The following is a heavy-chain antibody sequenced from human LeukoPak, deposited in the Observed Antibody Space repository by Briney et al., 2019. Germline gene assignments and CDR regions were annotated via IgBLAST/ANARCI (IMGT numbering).Heavy chain of an antibody. V-gene: IGHV4-34*01. D-gene: IGHD3-10*01. CDR3: ARESSVSTPYYYYGMDV. CDR2: INHSGST. Sequence: SETLSLTCAVYGGSFSGYYWSWIRQPPGKGLEWIGEINHSGSTNYNPSLKSRVTISVDTSKNQFSLKLSSETAADTAVYYCARESSVSTPYYYYGMDVWGQGTTVTVSS. J-gene: IGHJ6*02. CDR1: GGSFSGYY.